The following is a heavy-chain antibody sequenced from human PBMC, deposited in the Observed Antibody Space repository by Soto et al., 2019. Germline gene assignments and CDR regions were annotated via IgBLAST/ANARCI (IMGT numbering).Heavy chain of an antibody. V-gene: IGHV1-2*04. CDR3: ARESGGATATLDYYYFYMDV. CDR1: GDMFTDYY. Sequence: QVQLVQSGADVKAPGASVTVSCRAAGDMFTDYYMHWVRQAPVQGLEWMGWINPNSGVTKYAQKFQGWVTMTRDTSIRTVYMQLSRLGFDDTAIYYCARESGGATATLDYYYFYMDVWGTGTTVTVSS. CDR2: INPNSGVT. D-gene: IGHD5-12*01. J-gene: IGHJ6*03.